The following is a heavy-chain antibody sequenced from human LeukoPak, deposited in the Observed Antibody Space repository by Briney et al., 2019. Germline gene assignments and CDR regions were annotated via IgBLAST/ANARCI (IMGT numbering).Heavy chain of an antibody. V-gene: IGHV4-34*01. J-gene: IGHJ6*03. CDR3: ARHLGEEYYYMDV. Sequence: SETLSLTCAVYGGSFSGYYWSWIRQPPGKGLEWIGEINHSGSTNYNPSLKSRVTISVDTSKNQFSLKLSSVTAADTAVYYCARHLGEEYYYMDVWGKGTTVTISS. CDR2: INHSGST. CDR1: GGSFSGYY. D-gene: IGHD2-21*01.